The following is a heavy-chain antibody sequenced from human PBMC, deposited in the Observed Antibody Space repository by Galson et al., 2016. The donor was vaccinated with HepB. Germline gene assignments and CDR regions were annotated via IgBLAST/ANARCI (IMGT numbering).Heavy chain of an antibody. J-gene: IGHJ6*02. Sequence: LRLSCAASGFSFSSYAMRWVRQAPGKGLEWVSGITSGGTSYYADSVKGRFTIPRDNYKYIMYLQMKSLRDEDTAVYYCAKRPYSYGWHSGMDVWGQGTTVTVSS. CDR1: GFSFSSYA. V-gene: IGHV3-23*01. CDR3: AKRPYSYGWHSGMDV. CDR2: ITSGGTS. D-gene: IGHD5-18*01.